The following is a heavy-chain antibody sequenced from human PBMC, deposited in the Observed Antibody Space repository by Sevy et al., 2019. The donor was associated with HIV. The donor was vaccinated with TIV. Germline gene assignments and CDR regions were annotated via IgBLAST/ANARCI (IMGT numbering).Heavy chain of an antibody. J-gene: IGHJ4*02. CDR3: VRFSGGAAVDTADY. CDR2: IDPHGSTT. D-gene: IGHD5-18*01. Sequence: ASVKVSCKASGYIITTHYIHWVRQAPGQGLEWMGAIDPHGSTTTYAKKFQGRVTVTSDTSTSTVYMELSSLRSEDTAMSYCVRFSGGAAVDTADYWGQGTLVTVSS. V-gene: IGHV1-46*01. CDR1: GYIITTHY.